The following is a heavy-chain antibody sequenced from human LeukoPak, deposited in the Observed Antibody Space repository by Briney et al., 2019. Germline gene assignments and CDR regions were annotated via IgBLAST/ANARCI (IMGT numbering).Heavy chain of an antibody. CDR3: AKDIVVVPAPPAFDI. CDR1: GFTFSSYA. V-gene: IGHV3-23*01. Sequence: GGSLRLSCAASGFTFSSYAMSWVRQAPGKGLEWVSGISGSGGSTYYADSVKGRFTISRDNSKNTLYLQMNSLRAEDTAVYYCAKDIVVVPAPPAFDIWGQGTMVTVSS. CDR2: ISGSGGST. D-gene: IGHD2-2*01. J-gene: IGHJ3*02.